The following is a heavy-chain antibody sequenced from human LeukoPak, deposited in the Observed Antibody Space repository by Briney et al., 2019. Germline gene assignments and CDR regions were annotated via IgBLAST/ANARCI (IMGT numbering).Heavy chain of an antibody. V-gene: IGHV3-23*01. CDR1: GFTFSSYA. J-gene: IGHJ6*02. D-gene: IGHD3-22*01. CDR3: ANHLRGDSSGYYLYYYYYGMDV. Sequence: GGSLRLSCAASGFTFSSYAMSWVRQAPGKGLEWVSAISGSGGSTYYADSVKGRFIVSRDNSKNTLYLQMNSLRTEDTAVYYCANHLRGDSSGYYLYYYYYGMDVWGQGTTVTVSS. CDR2: ISGSGGST.